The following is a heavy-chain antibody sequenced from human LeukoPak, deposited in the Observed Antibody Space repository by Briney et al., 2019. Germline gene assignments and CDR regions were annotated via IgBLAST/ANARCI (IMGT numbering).Heavy chain of an antibody. D-gene: IGHD6-13*01. CDR3: ARHIAAAGIDY. J-gene: IGHJ4*02. V-gene: IGHV4-38-2*01. Sequence: SETLSLTCAVSGYSISSGYYWGWIRQPPGKGLEWIGSTYHSGSTYYNPSLKSRVTISVDTSKNQFSLKLSSVTAADTAVYYCARHIAAAGIDYWGQGTLVTVSS. CDR1: GYSISSGYY. CDR2: TYHSGST.